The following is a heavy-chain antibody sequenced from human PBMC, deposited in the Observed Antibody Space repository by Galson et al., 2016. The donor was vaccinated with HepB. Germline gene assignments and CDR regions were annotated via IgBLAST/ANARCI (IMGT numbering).Heavy chain of an antibody. J-gene: IGHJ5*02. V-gene: IGHV3-23*01. Sequence: SLRLSCAASRFSFNNFAMLWVRQAPGKGLEWVSTIADRGYATYYGDSVRGPFTISSDSSTNTVYLHLSNLRADDTAVYYCAKGAGPGKVDWFDPWGQGTLVTVSS. CDR2: IADRGYAT. D-gene: IGHD1-26*01. CDR1: RFSFNNFA. CDR3: AKGAGPGKVDWFDP.